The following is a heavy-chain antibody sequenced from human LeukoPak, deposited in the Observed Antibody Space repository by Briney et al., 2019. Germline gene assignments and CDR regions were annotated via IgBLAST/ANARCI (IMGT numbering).Heavy chain of an antibody. D-gene: IGHD1-14*01. V-gene: IGHV3-15*01. CDR3: TTAGGRPRGAPLY. Sequence: GGSLRLSCAASGFTFSNAWMSWVRQAPGKGLEWVGRIKSKTDGGTTDYAAPVKGRFTISRDDSKNALYLQMNSLKTEDTAVYYCTTAGGRPRGAPLYWGQGTLVTVSS. CDR1: GFTFSNAW. J-gene: IGHJ4*02. CDR2: IKSKTDGGTT.